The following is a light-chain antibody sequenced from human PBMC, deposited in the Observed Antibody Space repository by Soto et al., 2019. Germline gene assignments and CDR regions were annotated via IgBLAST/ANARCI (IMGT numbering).Light chain of an antibody. CDR2: RNN. Sequence: QSVLTQPPSASGTPGQRVTISCSGSNSNIGSNYVYWYQQLPGTAPKLLIYRNNQRPSGVPDRFPGSKSGNTASLTISGLQAEDEADYYCNSYTSSSTYVFGTGTKVTVL. J-gene: IGLJ1*01. CDR1: NSNIGSNY. V-gene: IGLV1-47*01. CDR3: NSYTSSSTYV.